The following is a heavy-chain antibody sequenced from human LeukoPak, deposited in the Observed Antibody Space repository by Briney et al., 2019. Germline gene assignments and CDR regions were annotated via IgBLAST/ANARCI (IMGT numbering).Heavy chain of an antibody. J-gene: IGHJ4*02. CDR2: ISYDGSNK. Sequence: GGSLRLSCAASGFIFSSYGMHWVRQAPGKGLEWVAVISYDGSNKYCADSVKGRFTISRDNSKNTLYLQMNSLRAEDTAVYYCAKQTLGGYEDYWGQGTLVTISS. CDR3: AKQTLGGYEDY. V-gene: IGHV3-30*18. CDR1: GFIFSSYG. D-gene: IGHD5-12*01.